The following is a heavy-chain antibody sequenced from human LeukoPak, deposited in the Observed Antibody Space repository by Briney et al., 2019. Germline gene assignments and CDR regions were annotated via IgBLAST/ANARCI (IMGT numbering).Heavy chain of an antibody. CDR1: GYTFTSYG. V-gene: IGHV1-18*01. D-gene: IGHD3-10*01. CDR2: ISAYNGNT. J-gene: IGHJ6*03. CDR3: ARDHLNYYGSGSYRSYYYYYMDV. Sequence: ASVKVSCKASGYTFTSYGISWVRQAPGQGLEWMGWISAYNGNTNYAQKLQGRVTMTTDTSTSTAYMELSSLRSEDTAVYYCARDHLNYYGSGSYRSYYYYYMDVWGKGTTVTISS.